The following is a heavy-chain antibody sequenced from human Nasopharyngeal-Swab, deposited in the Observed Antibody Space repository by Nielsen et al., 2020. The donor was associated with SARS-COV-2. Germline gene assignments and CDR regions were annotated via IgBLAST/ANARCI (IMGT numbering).Heavy chain of an antibody. CDR1: GGSFSGYY. D-gene: IGHD1-26*01. CDR3: ARHTSFWLRGSYYFDY. CDR2: INHSGST. Sequence: SDTLSLTCAVYGGSFSGYYWSWIRQPPGKGLEWIGEINHSGSTNYNPSLKSRVTISVDTSKNQFSLKLSSVTAADTAVYYCARHTSFWLRGSYYFDYWGQGTLVTVSS. J-gene: IGHJ4*02. V-gene: IGHV4-34*01.